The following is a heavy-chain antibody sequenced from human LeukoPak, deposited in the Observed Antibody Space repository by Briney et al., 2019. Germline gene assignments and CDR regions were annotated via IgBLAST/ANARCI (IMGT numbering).Heavy chain of an antibody. Sequence: SETLSLTCTVSGYSISSGYYWSWIRQPPGKGLEWIGYIYYSGSTNYNPSLKSRVTISVDTSKNQFSLKLSSVTAADTAVYYCARADTVVINYFDYWGQGTLVTVSS. J-gene: IGHJ4*02. CDR1: GYSISSGYY. D-gene: IGHD4-23*01. CDR2: IYYSGST. V-gene: IGHV4-61*01. CDR3: ARADTVVINYFDY.